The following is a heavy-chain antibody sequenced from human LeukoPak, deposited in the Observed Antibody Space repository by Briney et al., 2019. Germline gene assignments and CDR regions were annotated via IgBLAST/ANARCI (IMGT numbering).Heavy chain of an antibody. Sequence: KPSETLSLTCTVSGGSISSYYWGWIRQTPGKGLEWIGYIYYTGSTNYNPSLRSRVTISVDTSKNQLSLKLTSVTPADTAVYYCARKAAAGIPPLYNWFDPWGQGTLVTVSA. V-gene: IGHV4-59*01. CDR3: ARKAAAGIPPLYNWFDP. CDR2: IYYTGST. CDR1: GGSISSYY. J-gene: IGHJ5*02. D-gene: IGHD6-13*01.